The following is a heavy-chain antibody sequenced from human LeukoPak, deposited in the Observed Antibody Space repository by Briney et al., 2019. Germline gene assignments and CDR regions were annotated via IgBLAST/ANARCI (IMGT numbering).Heavy chain of an antibody. V-gene: IGHV3-7*01. D-gene: IGHD3-10*01. CDR3: ARYYWALGPD. Sequence: GGSLRLSCAASGFTFSTYWMSWVRQAPGKGLEWVANIKHDESERYYVDSVKGRFTISRDNAKNSLYLQMNSLRADDTAVYYCARYYWALGPDWGQGTLVTVSS. CDR1: GFTFSTYW. J-gene: IGHJ4*02. CDR2: IKHDESER.